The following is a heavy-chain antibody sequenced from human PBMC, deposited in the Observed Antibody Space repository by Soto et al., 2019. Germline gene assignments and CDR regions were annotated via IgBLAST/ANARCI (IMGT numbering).Heavy chain of an antibody. CDR3: ARDAPADY. CDR1: GLTVSGKKY. CDR2: ISSSSSYI. V-gene: IGHV3-21*01. Sequence: TGGSLRLSCAASGLTVSGKKYVAWVRQAPGKGLEWVSSISSSSSYIYYADSVKGRFTISRDNAKNSLYLQMNSLRAEDTAVYYCARDAPADYWGQGTLVTVSS. J-gene: IGHJ4*02.